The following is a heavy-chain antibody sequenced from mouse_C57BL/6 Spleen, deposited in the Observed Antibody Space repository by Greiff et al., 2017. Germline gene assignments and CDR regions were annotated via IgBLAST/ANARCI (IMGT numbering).Heavy chain of an antibody. J-gene: IGHJ2*01. D-gene: IGHD1-1*01. CDR1: GYTFTDSN. CDR2: INPNNGGT. Sequence: EVKLQQSGPELVKPGASVTMSCKASGYTFTDSNMHWVKQSPGKSLEWIGYINPNNGGTSYNQKFKGKATVTVNKSSSTAYMELRSLTSEDSAVEYCARSHSGSSSSFDDWGQGTTLTVSS. V-gene: IGHV1-22*01. CDR3: ARSHSGSSSSFDD.